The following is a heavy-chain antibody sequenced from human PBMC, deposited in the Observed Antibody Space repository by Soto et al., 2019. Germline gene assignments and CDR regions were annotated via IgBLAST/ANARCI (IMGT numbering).Heavy chain of an antibody. D-gene: IGHD4-4*01. V-gene: IGHV3-11*06. Sequence: QVQLVESGGGLVKPGGSLRLSCAASGFIFNDYYMSWIRQAPGEGLEWVSSISGSSGSTNYADSVKGRFTISRDNAKNSLYLQMNRLRAEDTDVYYCARDAAEVTTFFDYWGQGTLVTVSS. CDR2: ISGSSGST. CDR3: ARDAAEVTTFFDY. CDR1: GFIFNDYY. J-gene: IGHJ4*02.